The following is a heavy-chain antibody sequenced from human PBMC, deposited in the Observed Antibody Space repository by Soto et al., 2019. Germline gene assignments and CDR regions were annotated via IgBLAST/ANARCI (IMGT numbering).Heavy chain of an antibody. CDR3: RKNRGIIMIVES. J-gene: IGHJ4*02. D-gene: IGHD3-22*01. CDR2: RSDGGDTT. V-gene: IGHV3-23*01. Sequence: GGSLRLSCADSGFSFSSDEMNWVRKAPGKGLEWVSARSDGGDTTYYADSVKGRFTISRDNSKNTLDLQMDSPRDEGTGVYYCRKNRGIIMIVESWGQGTLVTVSS. CDR1: GFSFSSDE.